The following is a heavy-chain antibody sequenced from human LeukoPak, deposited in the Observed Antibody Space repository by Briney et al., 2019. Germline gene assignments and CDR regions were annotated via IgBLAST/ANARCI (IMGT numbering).Heavy chain of an antibody. CDR3: ALYGDYGAFDI. V-gene: IGHV3-74*01. J-gene: IGHJ3*02. CDR2: INSDGSST. Sequence: GGSLRLSCAASGFTFSSYWMHWVRQAPGKGLVWVSRINSDGSSTSYADSVKGRFSISRDNAKNTLYLQMNSLRAEDTAVYYCALYGDYGAFDIWGQGTMVTVSS. D-gene: IGHD4-17*01. CDR1: GFTFSSYW.